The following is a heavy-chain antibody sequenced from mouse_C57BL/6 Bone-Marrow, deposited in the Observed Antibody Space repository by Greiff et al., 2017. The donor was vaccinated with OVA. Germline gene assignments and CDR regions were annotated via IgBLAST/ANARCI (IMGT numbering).Heavy chain of an antibody. J-gene: IGHJ4*01. CDR3: TRLLRYYYAMDY. V-gene: IGHV1-15*01. CDR1: GYTFTDYE. CDR2: IDPETGGT. Sequence: VQLQQSGAELVRPGASVTLSCKASGYTFTDYEMHWVKQTPVHGLEWIGAIDPETGGTAYNQKFKGKAILTADKSSSTAYMELRSLTSEDSAVYYCTRLLRYYYAMDYWGQGTSVTVSS. D-gene: IGHD1-1*01.